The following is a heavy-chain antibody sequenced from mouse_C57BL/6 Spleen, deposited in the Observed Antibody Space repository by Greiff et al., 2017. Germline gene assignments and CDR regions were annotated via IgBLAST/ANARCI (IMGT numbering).Heavy chain of an antibody. J-gene: IGHJ3*01. CDR1: GYTFTDYE. CDR2: IDPETGGT. CDR3: TRGSLGGFAY. Sequence: QVQLQQSGAELARPGASVTLSCKASGYTFTDYEMHWVKQTPVHGLEWIGAIDPETGGTAYNQKFKGKAILTADKSSSTAYMELRSLTSEDSAVYYCTRGSLGGFAYWGQGTLVTVSA. D-gene: IGHD6-5*01. V-gene: IGHV1-15*01.